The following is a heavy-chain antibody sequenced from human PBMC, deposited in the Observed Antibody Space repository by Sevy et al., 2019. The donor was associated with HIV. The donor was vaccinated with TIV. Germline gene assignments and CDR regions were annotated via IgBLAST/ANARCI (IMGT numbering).Heavy chain of an antibody. Sequence: GGFLRLSCAASGFTFSSYWMHWVRQAPGKGLVWVSRINSDGSSTSYADSVKGRFTISRDNAKNTLYLQMNSLRAEDTAVYYCARAVPAWGEAPSSYNSDHSPRRGSDYWGQGTSVTVSS. V-gene: IGHV3-74*01. CDR2: INSDGSST. CDR3: ARAVPAWGEAPSSYNSDHSPRRGSDY. CDR1: GFTFSSYW. D-gene: IGHD1-20*01. J-gene: IGHJ4*02.